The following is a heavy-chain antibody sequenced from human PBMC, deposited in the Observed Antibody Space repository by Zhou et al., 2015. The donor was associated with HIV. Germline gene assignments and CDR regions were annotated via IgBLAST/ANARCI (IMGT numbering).Heavy chain of an antibody. V-gene: IGHV1-18*01. CDR1: GYTFTNYG. CDR2: ISTYNINA. CDR3: ARDRWYYDSSGYYSLFYYYYGMDV. Sequence: QVQLVQSGAEVKKPGASVKVSCKASGYTFTNYGITWVRQAPGQGLEWMGGISTYNINAVYAQKFQGRITMSTDISTTTAYMELRSLRSDDTAVYYCARDRWYYDSSGYYSLFYYYYGMDVWAKGPRSPSP. J-gene: IGHJ6*02. D-gene: IGHD3-22*01.